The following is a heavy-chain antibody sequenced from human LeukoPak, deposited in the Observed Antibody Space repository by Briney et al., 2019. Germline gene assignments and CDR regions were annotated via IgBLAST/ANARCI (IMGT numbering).Heavy chain of an antibody. D-gene: IGHD6-6*01. Sequence: GASVKVSCKASGYTFTGYYMHWVRQAPGQGLEWMGGIIPIFGTANYAQKFQGRVTITTDESTSTAYMELSSLRSEDTAVYYCARVRYRYSSSSYFDYWGQGTLVTVSS. J-gene: IGHJ4*02. CDR1: GYTFTGYY. V-gene: IGHV1-69*05. CDR3: ARVRYRYSSSSYFDY. CDR2: IIPIFGTA.